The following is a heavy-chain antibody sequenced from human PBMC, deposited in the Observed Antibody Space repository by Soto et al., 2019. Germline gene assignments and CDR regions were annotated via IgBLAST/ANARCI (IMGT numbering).Heavy chain of an antibody. Sequence: ASVKVSCKASGYTFTSYDINWVRQATGQGLEWMGWMNPNSGNTGYAQKFQGRVTMTRNTSITTAYMQLSSLRSEDTAVYYCARGQTPDYDYIWGTYRYTPNYYPYCMDVWGKGTTVTVSS. J-gene: IGHJ6*03. CDR3: ARGQTPDYDYIWGTYRYTPNYYPYCMDV. D-gene: IGHD3-16*02. V-gene: IGHV1-8*01. CDR2: MNPNSGNT. CDR1: GYTFTSYD.